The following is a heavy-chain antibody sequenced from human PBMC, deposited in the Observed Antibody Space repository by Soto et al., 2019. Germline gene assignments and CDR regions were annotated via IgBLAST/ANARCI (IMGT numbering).Heavy chain of an antibody. Sequence: EVQLLESGGGLVQPGGSLRLSCAASGFTFSSYATSWVRQAPGKGLEWVTVISGSAGSTYYADSVKGRFTISRDNSKDTLYLQMNSLRAEDTAVYYCAKNTVCSSTSCYLDYWGQGTLVTVSS. CDR2: ISGSAGST. D-gene: IGHD2-2*01. CDR1: GFTFSSYA. J-gene: IGHJ4*02. CDR3: AKNTVCSSTSCYLDY. V-gene: IGHV3-23*01.